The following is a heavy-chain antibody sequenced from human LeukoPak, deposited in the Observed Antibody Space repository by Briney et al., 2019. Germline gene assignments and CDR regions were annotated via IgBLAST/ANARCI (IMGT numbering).Heavy chain of an antibody. CDR1: GGSISSGSYY. CDR2: IYTSGST. Sequence: PSETLSLTCTVSGGSISSGSYYWSWIRQPAGKGLEWIGRIYTSGSTNYNPSLKSRVTISVDTSKNQFSLKLSSVAAADTAAYYCARRNVPKHYFDYWGQGTLVTVSS. J-gene: IGHJ4*02. CDR3: ARRNVPKHYFDY. V-gene: IGHV4-61*02.